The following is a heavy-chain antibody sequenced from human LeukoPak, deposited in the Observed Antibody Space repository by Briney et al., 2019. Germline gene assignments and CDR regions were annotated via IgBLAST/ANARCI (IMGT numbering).Heavy chain of an antibody. D-gene: IGHD3-22*01. CDR3: AKNMRGYYYLDDAFDI. CDR2: ISSSSSYL. Sequence: SGGSLRLSCAASGFTFNSYSMNWVRQAPGKGLEWVSSISSSSSYLYYADSVKGRFTISRDNSKNTLYLQMNSLRAEDTAAYYCAKNMRGYYYLDDAFDIWGQGTMVTVSS. V-gene: IGHV3-21*01. CDR1: GFTFNSYS. J-gene: IGHJ3*02.